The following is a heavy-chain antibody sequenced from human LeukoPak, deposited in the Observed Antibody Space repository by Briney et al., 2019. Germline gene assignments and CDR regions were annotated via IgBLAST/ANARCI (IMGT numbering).Heavy chain of an antibody. V-gene: IGHV4-39*07. D-gene: IGHD2-21*01. J-gene: IGHJ3*02. Sequence: SETLSLTCTVSGGSISSSIYYWGWIRQPPGKGLEWIGTIYYSGSTNYNPSLKSRVTISVDTSKNQFSLNLSSVTAADTALYYCARERPIIPGAFDIWGQGTMVTVSS. CDR2: IYYSGST. CDR3: ARERPIIPGAFDI. CDR1: GGSISSSIYY.